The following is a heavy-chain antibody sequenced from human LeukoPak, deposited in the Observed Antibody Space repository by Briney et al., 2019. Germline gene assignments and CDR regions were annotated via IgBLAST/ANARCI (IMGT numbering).Heavy chain of an antibody. CDR3: ARDGGTTSNPSHDTFAI. D-gene: IGHD4-11*01. Sequence: SETLSLTCTVSGVSSSSGANLWRWTRQPPGRGVWLIGYISHSESAYYSPTLESRITISVDRSKTQFSLKLKSVTAADTAIYYCARDGGTTSNPSHDTFAIWGQGTMVAVSS. V-gene: IGHV4-30-2*01. CDR1: GVSSSSGANL. J-gene: IGHJ3*02. CDR2: ISHSESA.